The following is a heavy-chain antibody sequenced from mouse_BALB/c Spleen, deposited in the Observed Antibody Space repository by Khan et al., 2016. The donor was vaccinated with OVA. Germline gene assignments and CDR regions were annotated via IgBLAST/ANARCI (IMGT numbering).Heavy chain of an antibody. CDR1: GFSLTSYG. V-gene: IGHV2-9*02. CDR2: IWAGGST. Sequence: VQLQESGPGLVAPSQSLSITCTVSGFSLTSYGVHWVRQPPGKGLEWLGVIWAGGSTNYNSALMSRLSISKDNSKSQVFLKMNSLQTDDTAIYXCAREPQIHYYGYRTMDYWGQGTSVTVSS. CDR3: AREPQIHYYGYRTMDY. J-gene: IGHJ4*01. D-gene: IGHD1-2*01.